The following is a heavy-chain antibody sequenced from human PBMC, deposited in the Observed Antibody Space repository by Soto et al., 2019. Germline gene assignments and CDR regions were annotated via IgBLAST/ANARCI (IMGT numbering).Heavy chain of an antibody. CDR3: ARGPSKPYSYGYYFDY. CDR2: IIPIFGTA. CDR1: GGTFSSYA. J-gene: IGHJ4*02. Sequence: QVQLVQSGAEVKKPGSSVKVSCKASGGTFSSYAISWVRQAPGQGLEWMGGIIPIFGTANYAQKFQGRVTITADESTSTAYMELSSLRSEETAVYYCARGPSKPYSYGYYFDYWGQGTLVTVSS. D-gene: IGHD5-18*01. V-gene: IGHV1-69*01.